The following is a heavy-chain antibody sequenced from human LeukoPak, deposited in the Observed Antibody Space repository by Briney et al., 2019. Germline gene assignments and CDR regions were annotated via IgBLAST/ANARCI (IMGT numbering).Heavy chain of an antibody. D-gene: IGHD3-22*01. CDR1: RFTFSTYG. CDR3: AKANRDHLSHYYAVDV. CDR2: IRHDGSET. J-gene: IGHJ6*02. Sequence: GGSLRLSCAASRFTFSTYGMHWLRQAPGKGPESVALIRHDGSETYHAESVKGRFTIPRDHSKHTFYLQMNSLRAEDTAVYYCAKANRDHLSHYYAVDVWGQGTTVVVSS. V-gene: IGHV3-30*02.